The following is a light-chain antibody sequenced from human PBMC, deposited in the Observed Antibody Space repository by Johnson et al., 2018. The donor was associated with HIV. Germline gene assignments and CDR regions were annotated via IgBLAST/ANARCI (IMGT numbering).Light chain of an antibody. Sequence: QSVLTQPPSVSAAPGQKVTISCSGSSSNIGNNYVSWYQQLPGTAPKLLIYDNNKRPSGIPDRFSGSKSGTSATLGITCLQTGDEADYYCGTWDSSLSGVFGTRTKVTVL. CDR2: DNN. CDR3: GTWDSSLSGV. V-gene: IGLV1-51*01. CDR1: SSNIGNNY. J-gene: IGLJ1*01.